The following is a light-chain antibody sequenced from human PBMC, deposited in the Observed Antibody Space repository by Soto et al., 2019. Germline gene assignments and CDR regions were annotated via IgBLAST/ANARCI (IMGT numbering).Light chain of an antibody. CDR2: CAS. CDR1: QTVSSSY. V-gene: IGKV3-15*01. CDR3: QQYNTWPPIT. Sequence: THSPGTLSLSPGLRATLSFRSSQTVSSSYLAWSQQTPGQAPMLLIYCASTRATGIPARFSGSGSGTEFTLTISSLQSEDFAVYYCQQYNTWPPITSGQRTRLEIK. J-gene: IGKJ5*01.